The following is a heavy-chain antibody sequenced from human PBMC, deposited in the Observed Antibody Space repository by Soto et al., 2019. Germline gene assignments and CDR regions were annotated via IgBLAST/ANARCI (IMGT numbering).Heavy chain of an antibody. V-gene: IGHV2-5*02. CDR2: IYWDDDK. CDR3: VHSRCGGDCLQSYSSHYYYGMDV. Sequence: GSGPTLVNPTQTLTLTCTFSGFSLSTGGVGVGWIRQPPGKALEWLALIYWDDDKRYSPSLKSRLTITKDTSKDQVVLTMTNMDPVDTATYYCVHSRCGGDCLQSYSSHYYYGMDVWGQGTTVTVS. J-gene: IGHJ6*02. D-gene: IGHD2-21*02. CDR1: GFSLSTGGVG.